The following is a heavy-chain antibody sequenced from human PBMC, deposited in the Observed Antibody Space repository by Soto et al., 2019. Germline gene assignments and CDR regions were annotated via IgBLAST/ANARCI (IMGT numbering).Heavy chain of an antibody. Sequence: QVQLVQSGAEVQKPGASVKVSCKAAGYTFTSYYMHWVRQAPGQGLEWMGIINPSGGSTSYAKKLQGRVTMSSDTSTSTVDMELSSLRSEDTAVYYCARDLGEGGVVDYWGQGTLVTVSS. CDR2: INPSGGST. J-gene: IGHJ4*02. D-gene: IGHD3-16*01. V-gene: IGHV1-46*01. CDR1: GYTFTSYY. CDR3: ARDLGEGGVVDY.